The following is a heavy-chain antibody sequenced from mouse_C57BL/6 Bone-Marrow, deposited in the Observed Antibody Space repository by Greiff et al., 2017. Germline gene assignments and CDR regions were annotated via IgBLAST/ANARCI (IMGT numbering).Heavy chain of an antibody. Sequence: EVKLVESGGGLVKPGGSLKLSCAASGFTFSSYTMSWVRQTPEKRLEWVATISGGGGNTYYPDSVKGRFTISRDNAKNTLYLQMSSLRSEDTALYYCARRTGTGFAYWGQGTLVTVAA. CDR3: ARRTGTGFAY. J-gene: IGHJ3*01. V-gene: IGHV5-9*01. D-gene: IGHD4-1*01. CDR2: ISGGGGNT. CDR1: GFTFSSYT.